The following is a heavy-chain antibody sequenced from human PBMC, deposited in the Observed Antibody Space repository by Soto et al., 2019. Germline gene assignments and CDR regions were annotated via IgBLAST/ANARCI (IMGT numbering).Heavy chain of an antibody. CDR3: ARGFHYYGSGSYKGWFDP. J-gene: IGHJ5*02. Sequence: PSETLSLACTVSGGSISSGTYYWRWNRKHPEKGLEWIGDINYSGITNSNPSLKSRVTITVDTSKNQFSLTLSSVTAADTAVYYCARGFHYYGSGSYKGWFDPWGQGTLVTVSS. CDR2: INYSGIT. D-gene: IGHD3-10*01. CDR1: GGSISSGTYY. V-gene: IGHV4-31*03.